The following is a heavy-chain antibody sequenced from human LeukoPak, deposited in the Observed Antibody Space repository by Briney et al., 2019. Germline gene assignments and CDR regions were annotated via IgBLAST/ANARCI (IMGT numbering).Heavy chain of an antibody. CDR2: IHSDGSVT. Sequence: GGSLRLSCAASGFSFSTHWMHWVRQAPGKGLVWVSRIHSDGSVTNYADSVKGRFTISRDNAKNTLYLQMNSLRAEDTAVYYCVRIIVGASNWFDSWGQGTLSPSPQ. CDR3: VRIIVGASNWFDS. V-gene: IGHV3-74*01. D-gene: IGHD1-26*01. J-gene: IGHJ5*01. CDR1: GFSFSTHW.